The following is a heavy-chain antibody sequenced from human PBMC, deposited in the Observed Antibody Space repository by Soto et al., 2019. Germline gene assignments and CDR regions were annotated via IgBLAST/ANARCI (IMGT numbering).Heavy chain of an antibody. V-gene: IGHV4-59*01. D-gene: IGHD1-1*01. J-gene: IGHJ4*02. CDR1: GGSISGYY. Sequence: PSETLSLTCTVSGGSISGYYWSWIRQPPGKGLEWIGYIYYNGTTKSNPSLKSRITMSLGTSKNQFSLKLNSVTAADTAIYYCARQQLGQYFDYWGQGTPVTVSS. CDR2: IYYNGTT. CDR3: ARQQLGQYFDY.